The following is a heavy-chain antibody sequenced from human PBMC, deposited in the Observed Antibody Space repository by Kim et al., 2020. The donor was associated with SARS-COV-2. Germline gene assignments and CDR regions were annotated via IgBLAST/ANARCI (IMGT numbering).Heavy chain of an antibody. CDR1: GFSFGEYG. Sequence: GGSLRLSCAASGFSFGEYGIHWVRQVPGKGLEWVSGISWNSDNKVYADSVRGRFTISRDNAKYSLYLQMDSLRPEDTAFYHCVKTMSRGKGVFDYWGQGT. D-gene: IGHD3-10*01. J-gene: IGHJ4*02. CDR2: ISWNSDNK. V-gene: IGHV3-9*01. CDR3: VKTMSRGKGVFDY.